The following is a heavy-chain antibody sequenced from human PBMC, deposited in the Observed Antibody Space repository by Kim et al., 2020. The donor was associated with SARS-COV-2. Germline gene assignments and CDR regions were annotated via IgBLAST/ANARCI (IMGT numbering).Heavy chain of an antibody. J-gene: IGHJ2*01. Sequence: SETLSLTCTAAGGSISTSFWTWIRQPPGKRLEWISFINHIVNTDYNSSLKSRVTISVYMSKTQFSMNLRPVTAADTAVYYCAKGGYNLGNWYFDLWCRGT. CDR2: INHIVNT. CDR3: AKGGYNLGNWYFDL. CDR1: GGSISTSF. V-gene: IGHV4-59*01. D-gene: IGHD5-12*01.